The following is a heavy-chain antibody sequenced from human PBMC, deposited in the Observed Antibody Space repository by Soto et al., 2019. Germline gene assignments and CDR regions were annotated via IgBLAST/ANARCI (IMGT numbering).Heavy chain of an antibody. CDR3: AKDSRAYYDFWSGADY. D-gene: IGHD3-3*01. J-gene: IGHJ4*02. CDR1: GFTFSSYA. CDR2: ISGSGGST. V-gene: IGHV3-23*01. Sequence: EVQLLESGGGLVQPGGSLRLSCAASGFTFSSYAMSWVRQAPGKGLEWVSAISGSGGSTYYADSVKGRFTISRDNSKNTLYLQMNSLRAEDTAVYYCAKDSRAYYDFWSGADYWGQGTLVTVSS.